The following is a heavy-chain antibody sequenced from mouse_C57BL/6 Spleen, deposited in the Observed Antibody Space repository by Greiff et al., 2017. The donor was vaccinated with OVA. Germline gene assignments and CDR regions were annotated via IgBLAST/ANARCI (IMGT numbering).Heavy chain of an antibody. CDR3: ARERATTVVATDYFDY. CDR1: GYSFTDYN. CDR2: INPNYGTT. J-gene: IGHJ2*01. V-gene: IGHV1-39*01. D-gene: IGHD1-1*01. Sequence: VQLQQSGPELVKPGASVKISCKASGYSFTDYNMNWVKQSNGKSLEWIGVINPNYGTTSYNQKFKGKATLTLDQSSSTAYMQLNSLTSEDSAVYYCARERATTVVATDYFDYWGQGTTLTVSS.